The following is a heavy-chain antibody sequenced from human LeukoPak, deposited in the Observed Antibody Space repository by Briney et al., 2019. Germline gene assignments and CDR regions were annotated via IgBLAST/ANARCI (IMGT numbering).Heavy chain of an antibody. D-gene: IGHD1-26*01. J-gene: IGHJ4*02. V-gene: IGHV4-4*02. Sequence: SETLILTCGVSGGSISSSNWWSWVRQPPGQGLEWIGEISLTGETNYNPSLNGRVTMSLDKSRNQLSLKLTSVTAADTAIYYCSRESGAFCPFGYWGQGTLVIVPP. CDR2: ISLTGET. CDR3: SRESGAFCPFGY. CDR1: GGSISSSNW.